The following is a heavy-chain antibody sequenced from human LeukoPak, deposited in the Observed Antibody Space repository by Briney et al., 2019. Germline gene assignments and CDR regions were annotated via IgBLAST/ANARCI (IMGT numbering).Heavy chain of an antibody. D-gene: IGHD6-13*01. Sequence: ASVKVSCKASGYTFTSYGISWVRQAPGQGLEWMRWISAYNGNTNYAQKLQGRVTMTTDTSTSTAYMELRSLRSDDTAVYYCARDEIGIAAAGLDYWGQGTLVTVSS. V-gene: IGHV1-18*01. CDR2: ISAYNGNT. CDR3: ARDEIGIAAAGLDY. CDR1: GYTFTSYG. J-gene: IGHJ4*02.